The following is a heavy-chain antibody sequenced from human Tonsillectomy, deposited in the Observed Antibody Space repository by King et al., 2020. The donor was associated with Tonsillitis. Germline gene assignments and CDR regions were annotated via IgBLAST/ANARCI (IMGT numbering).Heavy chain of an antibody. D-gene: IGHD3-10*01. CDR1: GFNFGDYS. V-gene: IGHV3-49*03. Sequence: VQLVESGGGLVQPGRSLRLSCTASGFNFGDYSMSWFRQAPWKGLEWVGFIRIKLYGGTTEYAASVKGRFTISRDDSKSIAYLQMNSLKTDDTAVYYCTRVYGSGNYYPPDYWGQGTLVTVSS. J-gene: IGHJ4*02. CDR2: IRIKLYGGTT. CDR3: TRVYGSGNYYPPDY.